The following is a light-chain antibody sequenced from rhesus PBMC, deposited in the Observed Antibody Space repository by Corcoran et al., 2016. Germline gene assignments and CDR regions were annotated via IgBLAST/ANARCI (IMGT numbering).Light chain of an antibody. CDR1: QSVGSY. CDR3: QQSSNLLT. Sequence: ETVVTQSPATLSLSPGERATLSCRASQSVGSYLAWYQQKPGQAPRLHIYGASSRATGIPDRFSGSGSGTDFTRTISSLEPEDVGVYYCQQSSNLLTFGGGTKVELK. CDR2: GAS. V-gene: IGKV3-24*04. J-gene: IGKJ4*01.